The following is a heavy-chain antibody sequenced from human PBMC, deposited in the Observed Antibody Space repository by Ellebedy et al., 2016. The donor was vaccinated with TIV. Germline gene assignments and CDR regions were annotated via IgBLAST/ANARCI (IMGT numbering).Heavy chain of an antibody. D-gene: IGHD2/OR15-2a*01. CDR1: GFPIANFR. CDR3: ARDRGEGGLLSFFDL. J-gene: IGHJ4*02. CDR2: ISGKLQDL. V-gene: IGHV3-21*06. Sequence: GESLKISCEASGFPIANFRMNWVRQAPGKGLEEVSSISGKLQDLRYSEYVKGRFTISRDKTKNSLFLQMGSLRAEDKAVYYCARDRGEGGLLSFFDLWGQGTLVTVST.